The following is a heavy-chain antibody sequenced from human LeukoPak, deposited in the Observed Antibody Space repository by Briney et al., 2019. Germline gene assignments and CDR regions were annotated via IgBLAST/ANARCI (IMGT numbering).Heavy chain of an antibody. D-gene: IGHD3-22*01. V-gene: IGHV3-11*01. CDR2: ISSSGSTI. Sequence: GGSLRLSCAASGFTFSDYYMSWIRQAPGKGLEWVSYISSSGSTIYYADSVKGRFTISRDNAKNSLYLQMNSLRAEDTAAYYCARDLYYYDSSGYGYWGQGTLVTVSS. CDR1: GFTFSDYY. J-gene: IGHJ4*02. CDR3: ARDLYYYDSSGYGY.